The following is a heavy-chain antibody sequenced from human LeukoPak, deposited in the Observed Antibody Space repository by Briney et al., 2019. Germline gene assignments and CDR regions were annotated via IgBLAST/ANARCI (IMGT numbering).Heavy chain of an antibody. CDR2: IYYSGST. Sequence: PSDTLSLTCTVSGGSISSYYWSWIRQPPGKGLEWIGYIYYSGSTNYNPSLKSRVTISVDTSKNQFSLKLSSVTAADTAVYYCASSKEAVDIHYWGQGTLVTVSS. CDR1: GGSISSYY. D-gene: IGHD5-12*01. J-gene: IGHJ4*02. CDR3: ASSKEAVDIHY. V-gene: IGHV4-59*07.